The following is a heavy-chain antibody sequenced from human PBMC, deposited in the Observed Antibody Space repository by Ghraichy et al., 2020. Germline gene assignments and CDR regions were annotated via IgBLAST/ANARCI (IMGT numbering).Heavy chain of an antibody. CDR1: GFTFSSYG. V-gene: IGHV3-33*01. Sequence: GGSLRLSCAASGFTFSSYGMHWVRQAPGKGLEWVAVIWYDGSNKYYADSVKGRFTISRDNSKNTLYLQMNSLRAEDTAVYYCARDLNKWVTTLGYWGQGTLVTVSS. CDR3: ARDLNKWVTTLGY. D-gene: IGHD4-17*01. CDR2: IWYDGSNK. J-gene: IGHJ4*02.